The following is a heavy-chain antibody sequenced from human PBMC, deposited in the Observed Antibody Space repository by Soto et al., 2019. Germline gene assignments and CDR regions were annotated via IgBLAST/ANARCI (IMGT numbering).Heavy chain of an antibody. CDR1: GGSITSEGYY. J-gene: IGHJ5*02. V-gene: IGHV4-31*03. D-gene: IGHD4-4*01. Sequence: PSETLSLTCTVSGGSITSEGYYWSWIRQLPGKGLEWIGYIYYSGSIFYNPFLKSRASISAHSSKKQFSLKLSSVTAADTAVYYCARGRTTVTGWFDPWGQGTLVTVSS. CDR2: IYYSGSI. CDR3: ARGRTTVTGWFDP.